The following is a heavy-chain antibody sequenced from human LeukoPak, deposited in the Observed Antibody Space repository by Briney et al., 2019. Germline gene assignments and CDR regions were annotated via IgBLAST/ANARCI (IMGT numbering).Heavy chain of an antibody. D-gene: IGHD1-26*01. CDR1: GFTFSSYS. V-gene: IGHV3-21*04. CDR2: ISSSSSYI. CDR3: ATVGPTLWHAFYI. Sequence: GGSLRLSCAASGFTFSSYSMNWVRQAPGKGLEWVPSISSSSSYIYHADSVKGRFTISRDNAKNSLYLHMNSLRAEDTAVYYCATVGPTLWHAFYIWGQGTMVTVSS. J-gene: IGHJ3*02.